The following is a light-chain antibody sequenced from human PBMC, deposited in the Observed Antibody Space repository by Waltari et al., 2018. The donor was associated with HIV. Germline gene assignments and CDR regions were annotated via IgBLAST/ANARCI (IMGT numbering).Light chain of an antibody. CDR2: DNS. CDR3: GTWDSSLSAVV. V-gene: IGLV1-51*01. J-gene: IGLJ1*01. Sequence: QSALTQPPSVSAAPGQKATTSCPGTTSTIGTHYVPSYQRLPGTAPKLRIYDNSERPSGIPDRFSGSKSGTSATLGITGLQTGDEADYYCGTWDSSLSAVVFGTGTKVTVL. CDR1: TSTIGTHY.